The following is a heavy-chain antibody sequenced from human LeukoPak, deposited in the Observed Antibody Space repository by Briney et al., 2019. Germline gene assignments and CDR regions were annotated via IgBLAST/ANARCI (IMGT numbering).Heavy chain of an antibody. V-gene: IGHV1-8*03. D-gene: IGHD1-26*01. CDR2: VNPNSGNT. J-gene: IGHJ4*02. CDR1: GYTFTRYD. Sequence: ASVKVSCKTSGYTFTRYDINWVRQATGQGLEWMGWVNPNSGNTGYAQKFQGRVTISRDTSISIAYMELSSLRSEDTAVYYCARVDGSADYWGQGTLVTVSS. CDR3: ARVDGSADY.